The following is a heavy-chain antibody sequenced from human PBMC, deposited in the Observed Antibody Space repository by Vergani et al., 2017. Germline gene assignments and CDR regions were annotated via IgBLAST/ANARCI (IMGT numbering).Heavy chain of an antibody. V-gene: IGHV3-30-3*01. Sequence: QVQLVESGGGVVQPGRSLRLSCAASGFTFSSYAMHWVRQAPGKGLEWVAVISYDGSNKYYADSVKGRFTISRDNSKNTLYLQMNSLRAEDTAVYYCARGDTTTYYFDYWGQGTLVTVSS. D-gene: IGHD4-17*01. CDR2: ISYDGSNK. CDR3: ARGDTTTYYFDY. J-gene: IGHJ4*02. CDR1: GFTFSSYA.